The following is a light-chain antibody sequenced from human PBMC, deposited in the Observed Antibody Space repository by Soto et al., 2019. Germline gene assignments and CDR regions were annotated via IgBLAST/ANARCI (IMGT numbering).Light chain of an antibody. V-gene: IGLV1-44*01. CDR3: SSWDDNLDAVV. CDR2: TND. Sequence: QSALTQPPSASGTPGQRVTISCSGSSSNFGSNTVNWYQQLPGTAPKLLIYTNDQRPSGVPDRFSGSRSGTSASLAISGLQFEDEADYHCSSWDDNLDAVVFGAGTKVTVL. CDR1: SSNFGSNT. J-gene: IGLJ1*01.